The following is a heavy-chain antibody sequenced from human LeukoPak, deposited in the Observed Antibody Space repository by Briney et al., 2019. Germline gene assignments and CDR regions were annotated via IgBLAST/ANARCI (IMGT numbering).Heavy chain of an antibody. Sequence: GGSLRLPCAASGFTFSSYSMNWARQAPGKGLEWVSYISSSSSTIYYADSVKGRFTISRDNAKNSLYLQMNSLRDEDTAVYYCARDRIAAAGTFRSTNWFDPWGQGTLVTVSS. D-gene: IGHD6-13*01. CDR3: ARDRIAAAGTFRSTNWFDP. CDR1: GFTFSSYS. CDR2: ISSSSSTI. V-gene: IGHV3-48*02. J-gene: IGHJ5*02.